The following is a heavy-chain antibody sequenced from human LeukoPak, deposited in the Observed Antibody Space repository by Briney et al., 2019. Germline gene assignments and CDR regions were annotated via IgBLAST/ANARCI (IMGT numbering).Heavy chain of an antibody. V-gene: IGHV4-39*01. Sequence: PSETLSLTCTVSVGSISSYYWGWIRQPPGKGLEWIGSIYYRGSTTDNPSTKSRVTISVDTSKNQFSLKLTSVTAADTAVYYCARRGHYYDTSGYYYFDYWGQGTLVTVSS. CDR1: VGSISSYY. CDR3: ARRGHYYDTSGYYYFDY. J-gene: IGHJ4*02. D-gene: IGHD3-22*01. CDR2: IYYRGST.